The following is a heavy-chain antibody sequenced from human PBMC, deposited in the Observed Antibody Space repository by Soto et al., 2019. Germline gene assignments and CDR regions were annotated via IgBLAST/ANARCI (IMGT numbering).Heavy chain of an antibody. CDR2: IKQDGSEK. J-gene: IGHJ4*02. V-gene: IGHV3-7*02. D-gene: IGHD6-13*01. CDR1: GFTFSSYW. Sequence: EVQLVESGGGLVQPGGSLRLSCAASGFTFSSYWMSWVRQAPGKGLEWVANIKQDGSEKYYVDSVKGRFTISRDNAKNSLYLQMNSLRAEDTAVYSGASHPYSRSWYSWGQGTLVTVSS. CDR3: ASHPYSRSWYS.